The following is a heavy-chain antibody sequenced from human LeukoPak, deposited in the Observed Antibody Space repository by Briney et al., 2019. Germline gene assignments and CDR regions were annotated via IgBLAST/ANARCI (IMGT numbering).Heavy chain of an antibody. Sequence: GGSLRLSCAASGFTVSSNYMSWVRQAPGKGLEWVSVIYSGGSTYYADSVKGRFTISRDNSKNTPYLQINNLRPEDTAVYYCARDGFKSGAFDYWGQGILVTVSS. CDR2: IYSGGST. CDR3: ARDGFKSGAFDY. CDR1: GFTVSSNY. J-gene: IGHJ4*02. D-gene: IGHD7-27*01. V-gene: IGHV3-66*01.